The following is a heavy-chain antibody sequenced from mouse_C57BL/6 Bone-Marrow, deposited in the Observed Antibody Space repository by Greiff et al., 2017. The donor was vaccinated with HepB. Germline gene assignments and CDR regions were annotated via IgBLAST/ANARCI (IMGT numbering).Heavy chain of an antibody. J-gene: IGHJ3*01. D-gene: IGHD2-4*01. CDR1: GYTFTDYY. CDR2: INPNNGGT. CDR3: AREGYDYDEAY. V-gene: IGHV1-26*01. Sequence: EVQLQQSGPELVKPGASVKISCKASGYTFTDYYMNWVKQSHGKSLEWIGDINPNNGGTSYNQKFKGKATLTVDKSSSTAYMELRSLTSEDSAVYYCAREGYDYDEAYWGQGTLVTVSA.